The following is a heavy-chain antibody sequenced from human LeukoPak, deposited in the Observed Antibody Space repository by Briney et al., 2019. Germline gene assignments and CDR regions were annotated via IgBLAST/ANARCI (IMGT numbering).Heavy chain of an antibody. J-gene: IGHJ4*02. CDR2: ISPYNGNT. CDR1: GYTFTSYG. V-gene: IGHV1-18*01. Sequence: GASVKVSCKASGYTFTSYGISWVRQAPGQGLEWMGWISPYNGNTIYAQKVQGRVTITTDTSTSTAYMELRSLRSDDTAVYYCARFHRSVYDSSGYYDFDFWGQGALVTVSS. D-gene: IGHD3-22*01. CDR3: ARFHRSVYDSSGYYDFDF.